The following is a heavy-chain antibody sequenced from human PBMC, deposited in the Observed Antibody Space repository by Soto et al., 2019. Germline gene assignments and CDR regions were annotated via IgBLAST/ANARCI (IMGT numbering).Heavy chain of an antibody. CDR2: ISYDGSNK. D-gene: IGHD3-10*01. CDR3: AKDLRSGSLRWWFPWFDP. CDR1: GFTFSSYG. J-gene: IGHJ5*02. Sequence: HPGGSLRLSCAASGFTFSSYGMHWVRQAPGKGLEWVAVISYDGSNKYYADSVKGRFTISRDNSKNTLYLQMNSLRAEDTAVYYCAKDLRSGSLRWWFPWFDPWGQGTLVTVSS. V-gene: IGHV3-30*18.